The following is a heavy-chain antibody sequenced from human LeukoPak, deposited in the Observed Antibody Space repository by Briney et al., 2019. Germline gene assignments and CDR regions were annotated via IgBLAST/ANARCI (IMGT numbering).Heavy chain of an antibody. D-gene: IGHD2-21*01. CDR3: ATWYSESTQEHNL. V-gene: IGHV3-23*01. CDR2: ISGSGGST. Sequence: GGSLRLSCAASGFTFSSYGMSWVRQAPGKGLEWVSAISGSGGSTYYADSVKGRFTTSRDNAKASFYLQMDSLRDEDTAVYYCATWYSESTQEHNLWGQGIRVTVSS. CDR1: GFTFSSYG. J-gene: IGHJ4*02.